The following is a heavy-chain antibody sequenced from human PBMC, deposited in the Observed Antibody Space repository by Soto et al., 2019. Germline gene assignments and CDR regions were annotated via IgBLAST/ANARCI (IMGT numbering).Heavy chain of an antibody. CDR1: GGSISSSSYY. J-gene: IGHJ4*02. CDR3: VRGHDYGSVFDY. D-gene: IGHD4-17*01. CDR2: IYYSGST. V-gene: IGHV4-39*01. Sequence: QLQLQESGPGLVKPSETLSLTCTVSGGSISSSSYYWGWIRQPPGKGLEWIGSIYYSGSTYYNPSLKSRVTISVDTSKNQFSLKLSSVTAADTAVYYCVRGHDYGSVFDYWGQGTLVTVSS.